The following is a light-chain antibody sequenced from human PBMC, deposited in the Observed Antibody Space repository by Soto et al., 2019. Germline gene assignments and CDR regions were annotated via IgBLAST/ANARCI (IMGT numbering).Light chain of an antibody. J-gene: IGKJ1*01. CDR2: GAS. CDR1: QSLSNNIY. V-gene: IGKV3-20*01. Sequence: SFFTQSPGPPSLSPGERATPSCRASQSLSNNIYLAWYQQKPGQAPRLLIYGASSRATGIPNRFSGSGSGTDFTLAISRLEPEDFAVYYCQQYGNSPQTFGQGTKVDIK. CDR3: QQYGNSPQT.